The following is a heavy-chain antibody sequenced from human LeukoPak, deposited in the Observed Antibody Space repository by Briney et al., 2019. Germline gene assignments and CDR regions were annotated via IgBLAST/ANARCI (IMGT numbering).Heavy chain of an antibody. Sequence: GGSLRLSCTDSGFSFSNYGMSWVRQAPGKGLEWVANIQDDGRMEYYVDSVRGRLTISRDNAAKTLYMQMNSLRAEDTAVYYCTTYSGNPSCFISWGQGTLVTVSS. J-gene: IGHJ5*02. CDR1: GFSFSNYG. D-gene: IGHD1-26*01. CDR3: TTYSGNPSCFIS. V-gene: IGHV3-7*05. CDR2: IQDDGRME.